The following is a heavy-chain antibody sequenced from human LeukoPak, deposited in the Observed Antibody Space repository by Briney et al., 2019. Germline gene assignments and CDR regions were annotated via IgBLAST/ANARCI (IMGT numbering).Heavy chain of an antibody. V-gene: IGHV4-39*07. CDR2: IYYTGNT. Sequence: PSETLSLTCAVSGASISGSGYYLGWIRQSPGKGLEWIGNIYYTGNTYYNASLQSRVTISIDTSENQFSLRLNSVTAADTAVYYCARRYYYDSSFDPWGQGTLVTVSS. D-gene: IGHD3-22*01. CDR1: GASISGSGYY. CDR3: ARRYYYDSSFDP. J-gene: IGHJ5*02.